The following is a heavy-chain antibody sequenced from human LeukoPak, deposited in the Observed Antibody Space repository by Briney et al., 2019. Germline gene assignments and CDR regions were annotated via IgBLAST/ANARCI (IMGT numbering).Heavy chain of an antibody. Sequence: ASVKVSCKASGYTFTGYYMHWVRQAPGQGLEWMGRINPNSGGTNYAQKFQGRVTMTRDTSISTAYMELSRLRSDDTAVYYCATVVVVAAKGFGPFDPWGQGTLVTVSS. D-gene: IGHD2-15*01. V-gene: IGHV1-2*06. CDR2: INPNSGGT. CDR1: GYTFTGYY. J-gene: IGHJ5*02. CDR3: ATVVVVAAKGFGPFDP.